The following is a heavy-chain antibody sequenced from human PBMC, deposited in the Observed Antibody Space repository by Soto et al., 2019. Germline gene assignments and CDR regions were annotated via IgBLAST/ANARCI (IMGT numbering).Heavy chain of an antibody. Sequence: GGSLRLSCAASGFTFSSYSMNWVRQAPGKGLERVSSISSSNSYIYYADSETDRFTISRDNGKNSLYLQLNTLRAEDTSVYYSGRDRKGYYDYIWGSYRPDAFDIWGQGTMVTVSS. CDR1: GFTFSSYS. CDR3: GRDRKGYYDYIWGSYRPDAFDI. CDR2: ISSSNSYI. J-gene: IGHJ3*02. D-gene: IGHD3-16*02. V-gene: IGHV3-21*01.